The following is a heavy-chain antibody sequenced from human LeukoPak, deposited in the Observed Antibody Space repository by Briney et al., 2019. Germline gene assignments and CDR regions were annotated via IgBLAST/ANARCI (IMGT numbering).Heavy chain of an antibody. V-gene: IGHV4-38-2*02. J-gene: IGHJ4*02. CDR2: IYHSGST. Sequence: SETLPLTCTVSGYSISSGYYWGWIRQPPGKGLEWIGSIYHSGSTYYNPSLKSRVTISVDTSKNQFSLKLSSVTAADTAVYYCARDCYDILTGYSLGYWGQGTLVTVSS. CDR3: ARDCYDILTGYSLGY. D-gene: IGHD3-9*01. CDR1: GYSISSGYY.